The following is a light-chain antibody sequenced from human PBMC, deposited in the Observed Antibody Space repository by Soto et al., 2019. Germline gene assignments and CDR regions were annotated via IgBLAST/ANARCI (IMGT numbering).Light chain of an antibody. CDR1: GSDVGGYNY. Sequence: QSVLTQPASVSGSPGQSITISCTGTGSDVGGYNYVSWYQQHPGKAPKLMIYDVSNRPSGVSNRFSGSKSGNTASLTISGLQAEDEAYYYCSSYTSSSTHYVFGTGTKVTFL. J-gene: IGLJ1*01. CDR2: DVS. V-gene: IGLV2-14*01. CDR3: SSYTSSSTHYV.